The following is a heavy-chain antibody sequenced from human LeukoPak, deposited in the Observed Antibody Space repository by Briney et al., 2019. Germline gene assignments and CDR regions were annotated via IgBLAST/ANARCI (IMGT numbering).Heavy chain of an antibody. CDR3: ARFLGRITISGVVPYGMDV. D-gene: IGHD3-3*01. CDR1: GFTVSSNY. CDR2: IYSAGGT. V-gene: IGHV3-53*04. Sequence: PGGSLRLSCAASGFTVSSNYMTWVRQAPGKGLEWVSLIYSAGGTYYTDSVKGRFTISRHSSNNTLYLQMNSLRGEDTAVYYCARFLGRITISGVVPYGMDVWGQGTTVTVSS. J-gene: IGHJ6*02.